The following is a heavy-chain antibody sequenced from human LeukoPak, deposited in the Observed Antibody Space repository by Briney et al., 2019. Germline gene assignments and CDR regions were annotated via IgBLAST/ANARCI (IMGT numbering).Heavy chain of an antibody. CDR3: AKDSTGDYLY. D-gene: IGHD4-17*01. V-gene: IGHV3-23*01. CDR2: ISGSGGST. CDR1: GFTFSSSW. J-gene: IGHJ4*02. Sequence: GGSLRLSCVASGFTFSSSWMSWVRQAPGKGLEWVSAISGSGGSTYYADSVKGRFTISRDNSKNTLYLQMNSLRAEDTAVYYCAKDSTGDYLYWGQGTLVTVSS.